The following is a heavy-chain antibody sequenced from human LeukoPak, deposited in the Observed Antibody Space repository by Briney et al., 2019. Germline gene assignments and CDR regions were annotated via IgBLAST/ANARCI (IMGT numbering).Heavy chain of an antibody. CDR1: GFTFSSYG. V-gene: IGHV3-33*01. J-gene: IGHJ6*04. CDR2: IWYDGSNK. D-gene: IGHD3-10*01. Sequence: PGGSLRLSCAASGFTFSSYGMHWVRQAPGKGLEWVAVIWYDGSNKYYADSVKGRFTISRDNSENTLYLQMNSLRAEDTAVYYCARGQGQWFGEFPSRPYYYGMDVWGKGTTVTVSS. CDR3: ARGQGQWFGEFPSRPYYYGMDV.